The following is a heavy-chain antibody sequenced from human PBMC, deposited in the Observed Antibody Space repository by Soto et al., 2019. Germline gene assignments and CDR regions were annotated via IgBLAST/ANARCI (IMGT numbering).Heavy chain of an antibody. D-gene: IGHD3-22*01. CDR3: STRAYDTNGYYRFDP. J-gene: IGHJ5*01. CDR2: INHSGRF. V-gene: IGHV4-34*01. Sequence: SETLSLTCAVYGGSFSGHSWTWIRQSPGKGLEWIGDINHSGRFNYRPSLKSRVTISLDTSKNQFSLTLSAVTAADTAMYYCSTRAYDTNGYYRFDPWGQGTLVT. CDR1: GGSFSGHS.